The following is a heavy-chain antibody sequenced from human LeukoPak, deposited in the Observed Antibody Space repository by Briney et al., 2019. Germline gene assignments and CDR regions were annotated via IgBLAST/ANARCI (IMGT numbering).Heavy chain of an antibody. J-gene: IGHJ5*02. CDR3: ARAGWFDP. D-gene: IGHD7-27*01. V-gene: IGHV1-69*04. CDR1: GGTFTIYA. CDR2: IIPILGIA. Sequence: SVTVSFKASGGTFTIYAISWVRQAPGQGLEWMGRIIPILGIANYAQKFQGRVTITADKSTSTAYMELSSLRSEDTAVYYCARAGWFDPWGQGTLVTVSS.